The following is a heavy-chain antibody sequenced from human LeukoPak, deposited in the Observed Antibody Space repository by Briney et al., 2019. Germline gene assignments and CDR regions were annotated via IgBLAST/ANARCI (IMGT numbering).Heavy chain of an antibody. CDR3: ARPLQPVPRGTSGYDLSGMDV. CDR1: GGTLSSYA. V-gene: IGHV1-69*13. CDR2: ILPIVGPA. D-gene: IGHD5-12*01. Sequence: SVKVSCKPSGGTLSSYAISWVRQAPGQGLEWMGWILPIVGPANYAQKFQGRVTITADESTSTAYMELSSLRSEDTAVYYCARPLQPVPRGTSGYDLSGMDVWGKGTTVTVSS. J-gene: IGHJ6*04.